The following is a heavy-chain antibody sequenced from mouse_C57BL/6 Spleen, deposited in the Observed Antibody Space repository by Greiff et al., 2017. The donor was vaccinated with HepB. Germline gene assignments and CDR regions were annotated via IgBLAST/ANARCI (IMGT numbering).Heavy chain of an antibody. V-gene: IGHV1-18*01. CDR2: INPNNGGT. CDR3: ARRSIYYDYDVGFAY. J-gene: IGHJ3*01. CDR1: GYTFTDYN. D-gene: IGHD2-4*01. Sequence: EVQLQQSGPELVKPGASVKIPCKASGYTFTDYNMDWVKQSHGKSLEWIGDINPNNGGTIYNQKFKGKATLTVDKSSSTAYMELRSLTSEDTAVYYCARRSIYYDYDVGFAYWGQGTLVTVSA.